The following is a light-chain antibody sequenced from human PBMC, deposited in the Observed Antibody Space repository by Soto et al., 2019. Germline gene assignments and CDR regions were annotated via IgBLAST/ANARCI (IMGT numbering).Light chain of an antibody. CDR2: EVT. V-gene: IGLV2-8*01. J-gene: IGLJ1*01. Sequence: GTISCIGTSSDVGGYNYVSWYQHHPGKAPKLIIYEVTKRPSGVPDRFSGSRSGTTASLTVSGLQAEDEADYYCGSYAGGNTFVFGTGTKV. CDR3: GSYAGGNTFV. CDR1: SSDVGGYNY.